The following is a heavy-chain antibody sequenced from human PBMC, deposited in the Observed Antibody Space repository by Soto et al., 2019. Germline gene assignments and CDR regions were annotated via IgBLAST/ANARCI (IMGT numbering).Heavy chain of an antibody. CDR2: IERDDDDK. J-gene: IGHJ6*02. CDR1: GFSLTSPGMC. D-gene: IGHD1-20*01. Sequence: SGPTLVNPTETLTLPCNFSGFSLTSPGMCVSWIRQPPGKALEWLALIERDDDDKYYSTSLKTRLTISKDTRKNQVVLTMANMDPADTGTYYCARSIRGPRRFNGMDVWGQGT. V-gene: IGHV2-70*13. CDR3: ARSIRGPRRFNGMDV.